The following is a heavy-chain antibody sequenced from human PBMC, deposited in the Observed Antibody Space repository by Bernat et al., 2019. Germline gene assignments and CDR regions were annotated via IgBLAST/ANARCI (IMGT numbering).Heavy chain of an antibody. J-gene: IGHJ4*02. V-gene: IGHV3-48*01. CDR3: AREVGWYFDY. Sequence: VQLVESGGGVVQPGGSLRLSCAASGFTFSSNSMNWVRQAQGKGLEWVSYISSSSSTIYYADSVKGRFTISRDNAKNSLYLQMNSLRAEDTAVYYCAREVGWYFDYWGQGTLVTVSS. D-gene: IGHD6-19*01. CDR1: GFTFSSNS. CDR2: ISSSSSTI.